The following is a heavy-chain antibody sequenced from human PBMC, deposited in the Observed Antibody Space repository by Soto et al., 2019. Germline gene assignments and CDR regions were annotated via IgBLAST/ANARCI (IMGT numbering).Heavy chain of an antibody. V-gene: IGHV3-74*01. CDR2: INTDGSGT. J-gene: IGHJ4*02. CDR3: TRKRPGPQHYFDY. Sequence: GGSLRLSCAASGFIFDSDWMHWVRQAPGQGLVWVSRINTDGSGTSYADSVKGRFTISRDNAKNMVYLQMNSLRVEDTAVYYCTRKRPGPQHYFDYWGQGNMVTGSS. D-gene: IGHD2-21*01. CDR1: GFIFDSDW.